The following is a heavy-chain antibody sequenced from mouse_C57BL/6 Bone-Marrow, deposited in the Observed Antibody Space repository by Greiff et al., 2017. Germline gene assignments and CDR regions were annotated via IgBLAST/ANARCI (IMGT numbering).Heavy chain of an antibody. CDR3: TTELPYFDV. V-gene: IGHV14-4*01. CDR1: GFNIKDDY. J-gene: IGHJ1*03. D-gene: IGHD1-1*01. CDR2: IDPENGDT. Sequence: EVQLQQSGAELVRPGASVKLSCTASGFNIKDDYMHWVKQRPEQGLEWIGWIDPENGDTEYASKFQGKATITADPSSNTAYLQLSSLTSEDTAVYYCTTELPYFDVWGTGTTVTVSS.